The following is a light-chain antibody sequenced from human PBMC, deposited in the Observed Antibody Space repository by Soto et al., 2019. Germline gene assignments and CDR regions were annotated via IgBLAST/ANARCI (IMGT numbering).Light chain of an antibody. CDR1: QSISTN. J-gene: IGKJ2*02. CDR3: XXRSNWPPCT. V-gene: IGKV3-11*01. Sequence: VLTQSPGXLSLSPGERATLSCRASQSISTNLAWYQQRPGRAPRLLIFDASSRATGVPARFSGSGSGTDFTLTINSLEREXFGVXXCXXRSNWPPCTFGQGTKVEIK. CDR2: DAS.